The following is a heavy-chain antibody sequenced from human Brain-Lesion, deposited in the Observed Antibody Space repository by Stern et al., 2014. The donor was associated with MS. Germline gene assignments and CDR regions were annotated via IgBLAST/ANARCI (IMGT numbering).Heavy chain of an antibody. D-gene: IGHD5-18*01. CDR1: GFTFSTYW. V-gene: IGHV3-74*02. CDR2: INGDGSRT. CDR3: ARAHVDTWDWFDP. J-gene: IGHJ5*02. Sequence: VQLVASGGDLVQPGGSLRLSCTASGFTFSTYWMHWVRQAPGKGLVWVSRINGDGSRTSYADSVKGRFTISRDNAKNTLYVQMNSLRVEDTAVYYCARAHVDTWDWFDPWGQGTLVTVSS.